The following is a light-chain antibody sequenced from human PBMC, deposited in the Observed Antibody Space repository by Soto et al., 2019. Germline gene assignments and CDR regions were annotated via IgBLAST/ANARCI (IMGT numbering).Light chain of an antibody. Sequence: EIVLTQSPGTLSLSPGESATLSCRASQSILSSYLAWYQQKRGQSPRLLIYGASSRATGIPDTFSGDRSGTDFTLKISGLEPEDFAVYYCQQYARSPLTFGGGTKVEI. CDR3: QQYARSPLT. CDR2: GAS. CDR1: QSILSSY. V-gene: IGKV3-20*01. J-gene: IGKJ4*01.